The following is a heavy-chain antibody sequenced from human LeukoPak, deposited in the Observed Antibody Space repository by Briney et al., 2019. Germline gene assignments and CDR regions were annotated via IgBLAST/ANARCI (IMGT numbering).Heavy chain of an antibody. D-gene: IGHD6-13*01. CDR1: GYTFTSNY. Sequence: ASVKVSCKAFGYTFTSNYMHWVRQAPGQGLEWMGIINPSGGSTSYAQKFQGRVTMTRDMSTSTVYMELSSLRSEDTAVYYCARDPRWSSSWYANWFDPWGQGTLVTVSS. V-gene: IGHV1-46*01. CDR2: INPSGGST. J-gene: IGHJ5*02. CDR3: ARDPRWSSSWYANWFDP.